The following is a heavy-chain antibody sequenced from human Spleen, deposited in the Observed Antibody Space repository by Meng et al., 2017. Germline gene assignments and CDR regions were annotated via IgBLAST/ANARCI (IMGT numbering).Heavy chain of an antibody. J-gene: IGHJ6*02. Sequence: GESLKISCAASGFTFSSYSMNWVRQAPGKGLEWVSSISSSSYIYYADSVKGRFTISRDNAKNSLYLQMNSLRAEDTAVYYCARDHRSGYHNYYYNYGLDVWGQGTTVTVSS. V-gene: IGHV3-21*01. CDR1: GFTFSSYS. CDR2: ISSSSYI. D-gene: IGHD3-3*01. CDR3: ARDHRSGYHNYYYNYGLDV.